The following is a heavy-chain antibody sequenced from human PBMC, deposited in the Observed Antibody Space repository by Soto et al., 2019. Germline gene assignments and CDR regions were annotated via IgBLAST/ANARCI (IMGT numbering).Heavy chain of an antibody. CDR1: GYTLTNYA. D-gene: IGHD2-2*01. V-gene: IGHV1-18*01. CDR2: ISAYNGKT. Sequence: DPVKVSCKASGYTLTNYAISLVRQAPGQGLEWMGWISAYNGKTESAQKLQGRVSMAVDTSTSAAYMELRSLRSDDTAVYYCAISTVGIGTSCLVSWGQGTLGTVFS. CDR3: AISTVGIGTSCLVS. J-gene: IGHJ5*01.